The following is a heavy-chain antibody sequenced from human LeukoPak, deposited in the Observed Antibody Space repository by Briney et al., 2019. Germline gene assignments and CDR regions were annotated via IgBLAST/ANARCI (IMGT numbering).Heavy chain of an antibody. CDR2: ISSSGSTI. J-gene: IGHJ4*02. Sequence: GGSLRLFCAASGFTFSDYYMSWIRQAPGKGLEWVSYISSSGSTIYYADSVKGRFTISRDNAKNSLYLQMNSLRAEDTAVYYCAREYYDTPFDYWGQGTLVTVSS. CDR3: AREYYDTPFDY. V-gene: IGHV3-11*04. D-gene: IGHD3-22*01. CDR1: GFTFSDYY.